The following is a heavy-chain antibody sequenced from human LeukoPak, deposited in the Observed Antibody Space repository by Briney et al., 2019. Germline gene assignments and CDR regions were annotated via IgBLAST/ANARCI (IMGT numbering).Heavy chain of an antibody. CDR1: GFTFSSYS. Sequence: GGSLRLSCAASGFTFSSYSMNWVRQAPGKGLEWLSYISSGSSNMYYADSVKGRFTISRDNAENSLYLQMSSLGDDDTAVYYCASLSSSDWYGDYWGQGTLVTVSS. D-gene: IGHD6-19*01. CDR3: ASLSSSDWYGDY. V-gene: IGHV3-48*02. J-gene: IGHJ4*02. CDR2: ISSGSSNM.